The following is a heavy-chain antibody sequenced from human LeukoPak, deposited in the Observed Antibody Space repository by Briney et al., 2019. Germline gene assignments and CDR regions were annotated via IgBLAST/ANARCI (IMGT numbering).Heavy chain of an antibody. CDR1: GYTFTSYD. CDR2: MNPNSGNT. CDR3: ARDGSGTYWAYYNWFDP. Sequence: ASVKVSCKASGYTFTSYDINWVRQATGQGLEWMGWMNPNSGNTGYAQKFQGRVTMTRNTSISTAYMELSNLRPEDTAVYYCARDGSGTYWAYYNWFDPWGQGTLVTVSS. D-gene: IGHD3-10*01. V-gene: IGHV1-8*01. J-gene: IGHJ5*02.